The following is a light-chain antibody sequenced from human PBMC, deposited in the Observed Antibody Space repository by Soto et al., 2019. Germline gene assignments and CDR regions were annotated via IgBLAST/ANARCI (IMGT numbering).Light chain of an antibody. V-gene: IGLV1-44*01. CDR3: SAWDDGLNGYV. Sequence: QSVLTQPPSASGTPGQRVSISCSGSSSNIGSSTVHWYQQLPGTAPKLLIYGTNQRPSGVPDRFSGSKSGTSASLAISGLQSEDEADYDCSAWDDGLNGYVFGPATKLTVL. CDR2: GTN. J-gene: IGLJ1*01. CDR1: SSNIGSST.